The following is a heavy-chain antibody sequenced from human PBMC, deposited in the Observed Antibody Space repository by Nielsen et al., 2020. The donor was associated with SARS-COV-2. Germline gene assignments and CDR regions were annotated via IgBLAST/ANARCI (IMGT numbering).Heavy chain of an antibody. CDR2: IGVSGGGT. D-gene: IGHD3-10*01. CDR3: AKVTPGDFGMDV. Sequence: GGSLRLSCAASGFTFSNFAMNWVRQAPGKGLEWVSTIGVSGGGTYYADSVKGRFTISREQSKNTVYLQMDSLRLDDTAVYYCAKVTPGDFGMDVWGQGTTVSVS. V-gene: IGHV3-23*01. J-gene: IGHJ6*02. CDR1: GFTFSNFA.